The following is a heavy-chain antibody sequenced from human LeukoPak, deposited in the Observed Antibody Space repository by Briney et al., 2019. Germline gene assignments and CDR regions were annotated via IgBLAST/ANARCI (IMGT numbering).Heavy chain of an antibody. CDR1: GYTFTSYY. CDR2: INTNTGNP. J-gene: IGHJ4*02. V-gene: IGHV7-4-1*02. Sequence: AASVKVSCKASGYTFTSYYMHWVRQAPGQGLEWMGWINTNTGNPTYAQGFTGRFVFSLDTSVSTAYLQISSLRAEDTAVYYCARVGVYGDPYYFDYWGQGTLVTVSS. CDR3: ARVGVYGDPYYFDY. D-gene: IGHD4-17*01.